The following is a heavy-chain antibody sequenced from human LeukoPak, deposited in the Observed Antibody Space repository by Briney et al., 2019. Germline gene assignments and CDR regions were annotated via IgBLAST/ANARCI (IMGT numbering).Heavy chain of an antibody. CDR3: ARFEAGYSSGWPFDY. CDR2: IKQDGSEK. J-gene: IGHJ4*02. V-gene: IGHV3-7*01. CDR1: GFTFSSYW. Sequence: GGSLRVSCAASGFTFSSYWMSWVRQAPGKGLEWVANIKQDGSEKYCVDSVKGRFTISRDNAKNSLYLQMNSLRAEDTAVYYCARFEAGYSSGWPFDYWGQGTLVTVSS. D-gene: IGHD6-19*01.